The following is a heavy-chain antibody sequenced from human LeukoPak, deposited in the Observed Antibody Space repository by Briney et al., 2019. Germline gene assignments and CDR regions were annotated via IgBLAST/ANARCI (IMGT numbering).Heavy chain of an antibody. CDR2: IYYSGST. V-gene: IGHV4-59*08. J-gene: IGHJ3*02. Sequence: NPSETLSLTCTVSGGSISSYYWSWIRQPPGKGLEWIGYIYYSGSTNYNPSLKSRVTISVDTSKNQFSLKLSSVTAADTAVYFCARRGRFDAFDIWGQGTMVTVSS. CDR3: ARRGRFDAFDI. CDR1: GGSISSYY. D-gene: IGHD1-1*01.